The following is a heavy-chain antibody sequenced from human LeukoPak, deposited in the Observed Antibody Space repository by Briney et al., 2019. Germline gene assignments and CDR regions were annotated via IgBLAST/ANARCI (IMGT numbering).Heavy chain of an antibody. CDR3: VRDFPTKSLRHFEY. J-gene: IGHJ4*02. D-gene: IGHD5-24*01. CDR2: ISVYTGET. V-gene: IGHV1-18*01. Sequence: GASVKVSCQASGYTLRNYGISWVRQVPGQGLEWVAWISVYTGETDYSQKFQNRVTLTTDTSTSTAYMEMRSLTSDDTAVHYCVRDFPTKSLRHFEYWGQGTLVTVSS. CDR1: GYTLRNYG.